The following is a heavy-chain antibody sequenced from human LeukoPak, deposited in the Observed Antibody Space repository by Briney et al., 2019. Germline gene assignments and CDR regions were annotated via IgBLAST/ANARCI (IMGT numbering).Heavy chain of an antibody. CDR1: GYTFTGYY. CDR3: ARDHLESLGYGMDV. D-gene: IGHD1-1*01. CDR2: INPNSGGT. Sequence: ASVKVPCKASGYTFTGYYMHWVRQAPGQGLEWMGWINPNSGGTNYAQKFQGWVTMTRDTSISTAYMELSRLRSDDTAVYYCARDHLESLGYGMDVWGQGTTVTVSS. V-gene: IGHV1-2*04. J-gene: IGHJ6*02.